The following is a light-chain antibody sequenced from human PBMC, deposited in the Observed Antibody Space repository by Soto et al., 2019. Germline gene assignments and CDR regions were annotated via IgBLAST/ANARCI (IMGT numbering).Light chain of an antibody. V-gene: IGKV2-28*01. CDR1: QSLLHSNGYNY. CDR3: MQALQTPIT. CDR2: LGS. J-gene: IGKJ3*01. Sequence: DIVMTQSPVSLPVTPGEPASISCRSSQSLLHSNGYNYLSWYLQKPGQSPQLLIYLGSNRASGVSDRFSERGSGTNFTLIISKVEPEDVGVYYSMQALQTPITFGPGTKVDIK.